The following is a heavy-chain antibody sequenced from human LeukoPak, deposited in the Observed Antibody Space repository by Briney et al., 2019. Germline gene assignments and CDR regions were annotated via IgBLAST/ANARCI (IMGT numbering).Heavy chain of an antibody. CDR1: GFTFDDYA. Sequence: PGGSLRLSCAASGFTFDDYAMHWVRQAPGKGLEWVSGISWNSGSIGYADSVKGRFTISRDNAKNPLYLQMNSLRAEDTALYYCAKDVSYGSGTDYGMDVWGQGTTVTVSS. CDR3: AKDVSYGSGTDYGMDV. CDR2: ISWNSGSI. J-gene: IGHJ6*02. V-gene: IGHV3-9*01. D-gene: IGHD3-10*01.